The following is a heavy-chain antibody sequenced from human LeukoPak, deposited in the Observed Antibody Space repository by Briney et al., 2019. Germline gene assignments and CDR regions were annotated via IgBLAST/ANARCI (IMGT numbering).Heavy chain of an antibody. D-gene: IGHD3-10*01. J-gene: IGHJ5*02. Sequence: GASVKVSCKASGGTFSSYAISWVRQAPGQGLEWMGGIIPIFGTANYAQKFQGRVTITADESTSTAYMELSSLRSEDTAVYYCARAPGPRVRGHNWFDPWGQGTLVTVSS. CDR1: GGTFSSYA. CDR3: ARAPGPRVRGHNWFDP. CDR2: IIPIFGTA. V-gene: IGHV1-69*13.